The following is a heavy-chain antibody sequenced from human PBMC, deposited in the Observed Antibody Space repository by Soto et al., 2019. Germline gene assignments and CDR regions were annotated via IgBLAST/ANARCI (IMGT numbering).Heavy chain of an antibody. CDR2: ISYDGSNK. J-gene: IGHJ4*02. CDR3: EKERVLRFLEWLLDY. CDR1: GLTFSSYG. Sequence: GGSLRLSCASSGLTFSSYGMHWVRQAPGKGLGWVAVISYDGSNKYYADSVKGRFTISRDNSKNTLYLQMNSLRAEDTAVYYCEKERVLRFLEWLLDYWGQGTLVNVSS. D-gene: IGHD3-3*01. V-gene: IGHV3-30*18.